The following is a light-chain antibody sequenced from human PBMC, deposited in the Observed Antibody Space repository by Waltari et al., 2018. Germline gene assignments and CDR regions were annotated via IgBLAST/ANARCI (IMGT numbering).Light chain of an antibody. Sequence: EIVLTQSPGTLSLSTGERVTLSCRASQNIRIYLAWYQQKPGQPPRLLIYEASRRATGIPDRFSGSGSGTDFSLTISRLEPEDFGVYYCQKYGTLPATFGQGTKVEIK. CDR1: QNIRIY. V-gene: IGKV3-20*01. J-gene: IGKJ1*01. CDR3: QKYGTLPAT. CDR2: EAS.